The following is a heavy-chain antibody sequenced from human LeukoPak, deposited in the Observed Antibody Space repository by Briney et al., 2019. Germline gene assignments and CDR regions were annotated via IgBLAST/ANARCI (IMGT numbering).Heavy chain of an antibody. J-gene: IGHJ4*02. CDR1: GFTFSTYA. CDR2: IRYDGGNK. D-gene: IGHD1-26*01. Sequence: GGSLRLSCAASGFTFSTYAMSWVRQAPGKGLEWVAFIRYDGGNKYYADSVKGRFTISRDNSKNTLYLQMNSLRAEDTAVYYCARSHIISGSYILPYWGQGTLVTVSS. V-gene: IGHV3-30*02. CDR3: ARSHIISGSYILPY.